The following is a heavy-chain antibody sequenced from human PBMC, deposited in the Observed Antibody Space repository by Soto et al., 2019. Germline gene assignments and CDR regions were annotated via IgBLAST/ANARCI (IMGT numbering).Heavy chain of an antibody. V-gene: IGHV3-33*01. Sequence: GETLRLSCAASGSTFSSYGMHWVRQAPGKGLEWVGVIWNVGSTKYYADAVKGRFTIDRDNSKNTVYVQMNSLRAEDRAVYFCVREQAGIRYFDWLPRNYYYGMDVWGQGTTVTVSS. J-gene: IGHJ6*02. CDR3: VREQAGIRYFDWLPRNYYYGMDV. CDR2: IWNVGSTK. D-gene: IGHD3-9*01. CDR1: GSTFSSYG.